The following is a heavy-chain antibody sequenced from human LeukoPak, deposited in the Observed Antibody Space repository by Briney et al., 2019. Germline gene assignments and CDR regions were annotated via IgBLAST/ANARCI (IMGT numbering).Heavy chain of an antibody. CDR1: GFTFSSYG. V-gene: IGHV3-30*18. J-gene: IGHJ4*02. CDR3: AKDHALLRYFDWFLDY. CDR2: VLHDGSSK. D-gene: IGHD3-9*01. Sequence: GGSLRLSCVASGFTFSSYGMHWVRQAPGKGLEWVAVVLHDGSSKFYADSVKGRFTISRDNSKNTLYLQMNSLRPEDTAMYYCAKDHALLRYFDWFLDYWGQGTLVTVSS.